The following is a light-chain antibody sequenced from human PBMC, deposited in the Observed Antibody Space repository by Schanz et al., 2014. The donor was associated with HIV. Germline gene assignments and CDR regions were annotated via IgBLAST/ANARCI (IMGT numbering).Light chain of an antibody. V-gene: IGLV2-14*02. CDR3: SSYTSISTVV. Sequence: QSALTQPASVSGSPGQSITISCTGTSSDVGSYNLVSWYQQYPGKAPKLMIYDVSNRPSGVSNRFSGSKSGNTASLTISGLQAEDEADYYCSSYTSISTVVFGGGTKLTVL. J-gene: IGLJ2*01. CDR1: SSDVGSYNL. CDR2: DVS.